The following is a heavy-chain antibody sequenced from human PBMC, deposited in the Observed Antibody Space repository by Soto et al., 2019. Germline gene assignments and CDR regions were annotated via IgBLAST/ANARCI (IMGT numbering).Heavy chain of an antibody. CDR1: GFTLSVYG. D-gene: IGHD4-4*01. V-gene: IGHV3-33*01. CDR2: IWYDGSIQ. Sequence: SGFTLSVYGMHWVRQAPGGGLEWVSLIWYDGSIQYYADSVKGRFTISRDNSKNTLYLQMNSLRAEDTAVYYCASPGTTVTDYYYYGMDVWGQGTTVTVS. CDR3: ASPGTTVTDYYYYGMDV. J-gene: IGHJ6*02.